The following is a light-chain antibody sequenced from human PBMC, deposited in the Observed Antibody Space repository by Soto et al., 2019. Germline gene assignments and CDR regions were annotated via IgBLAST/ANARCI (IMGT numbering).Light chain of an antibody. CDR2: EVY. CDR3: TSFAPGRLDV. Sequence: HSALTQPASVSGSPGQSITISCSGTSSDIGAYDYVSWYQQHPGRAPKLIIYEVYHRFSGLSYRFSGSKSGNTASLTISGLQAEDEGDYYCTSFAPGRLDVFGSGTKLTVL. V-gene: IGLV2-14*03. CDR1: SSDIGAYDY. J-gene: IGLJ1*01.